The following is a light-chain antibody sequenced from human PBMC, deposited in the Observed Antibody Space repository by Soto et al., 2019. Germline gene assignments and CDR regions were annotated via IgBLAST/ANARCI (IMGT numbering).Light chain of an antibody. V-gene: IGKV1-5*01. Sequence: DLQMTQSPSTLSASVGDRVTITCRASEIISNWLAWYQQKPGKAPKLLIYDAASLQSGAPSRISGSGSGTEFTLTINSLQPDDSATYYCQQYKGYWTFGQGTKVEV. CDR3: QQYKGYWT. CDR2: DAA. CDR1: EIISNW. J-gene: IGKJ1*01.